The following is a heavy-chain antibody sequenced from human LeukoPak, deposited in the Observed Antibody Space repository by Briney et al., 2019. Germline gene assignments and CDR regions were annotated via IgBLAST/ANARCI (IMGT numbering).Heavy chain of an antibody. D-gene: IGHD2-21*02. CDR3: AREYCGGDCYSHYYYYMGV. CDR2: INPSGGST. J-gene: IGHJ6*03. V-gene: IGHV1-46*01. Sequence: ASVKVSCKASGYTFTNYYMHWVRQAPGQGLEWMGTINPSGGSTTYAQKFQGRVTMTRDMSTSTVYMELSSLRSEDTAVYFCAREYCGGDCYSHYYYYMGVWGKGTTVTVSS. CDR1: GYTFTNYY.